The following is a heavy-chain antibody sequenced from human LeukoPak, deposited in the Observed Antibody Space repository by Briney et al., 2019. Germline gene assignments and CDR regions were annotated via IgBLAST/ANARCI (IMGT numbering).Heavy chain of an antibody. Sequence: SETLSLTCTVSGGSISSYYWSWLRQPPGKGLEWIGYIYYSGSTNYNPSLKSPVSISVDTSKNHFSLNLSSVTAADTAVYYCARASVGAPTWFDPWGQGTLVTVSS. J-gene: IGHJ5*02. V-gene: IGHV4-59*01. D-gene: IGHD1-26*01. CDR2: IYYSGST. CDR3: ARASVGAPTWFDP. CDR1: GGSISSYY.